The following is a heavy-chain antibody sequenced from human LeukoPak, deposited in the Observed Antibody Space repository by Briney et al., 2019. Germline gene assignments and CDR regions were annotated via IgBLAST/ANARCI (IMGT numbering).Heavy chain of an antibody. CDR3: ARGATGYCSSTSCYVGWFDP. D-gene: IGHD2-2*03. V-gene: IGHV4-34*01. Sequence: SETLSLTCAVYGGSFSGYCWSWIRQPPGKGLEWIGEINHSGSTNYNPSLKSRVTISVDTSKNQFSLKLSSVTAADTAVYYCARGATGYCSSTSCYVGWFDPWGQGTLVTVSS. J-gene: IGHJ5*02. CDR1: GGSFSGYC. CDR2: INHSGST.